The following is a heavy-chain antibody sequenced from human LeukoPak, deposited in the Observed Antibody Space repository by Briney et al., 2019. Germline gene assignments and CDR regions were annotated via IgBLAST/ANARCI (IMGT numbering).Heavy chain of an antibody. D-gene: IGHD3-22*01. V-gene: IGHV4-59*08. CDR1: GGSISSYY. CDR2: IYYSGST. J-gene: IGHJ4*02. CDR3: ARFYYDSSGYYYAHFDY. Sequence: KPSETLSLTCTVSGGSISSYYWSWIRQPPGKGLEWIGYIYYSGSTNYNPSLKSRVTISVDTSKNQFSLKLSSVTAADTAVYYCARFYYDSSGYYYAHFDYWGQGTLVTASS.